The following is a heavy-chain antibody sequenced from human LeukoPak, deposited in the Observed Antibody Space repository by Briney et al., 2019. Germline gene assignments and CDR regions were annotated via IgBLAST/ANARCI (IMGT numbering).Heavy chain of an antibody. D-gene: IGHD2-2*01. V-gene: IGHV1-2*02. CDR3: ARAHTSSSIGY. CDR1: GYTFTDYF. CDR2: INPNSGGT. Sequence: GASVKVSCKASGYTFTDYFLHWVRQAPGQGHEWMGWINPNSGGTNYAQKFQGRVTMTRDTSISTDYMEVSMLRSDDTAVFYCARAHTSSSIGYWGQGTLVTVSS. J-gene: IGHJ4*02.